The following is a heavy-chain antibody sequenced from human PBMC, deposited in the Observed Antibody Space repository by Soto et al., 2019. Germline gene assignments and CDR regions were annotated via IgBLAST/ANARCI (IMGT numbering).Heavy chain of an antibody. Sequence: EVQLLESGGHLVQPGGSLRLSCAASGFTFSSYAMSWVRQAPGKGLEWVTTISSRGGSTYYADSVKGRFNMSRDNSKKTLYLQMLSLRAEDTAVYYCAKGSDYDILTGPRLYYVDYWGQGTLVTVSS. CDR3: AKGSDYDILTGPRLYYVDY. D-gene: IGHD3-9*01. CDR2: ISSRGGST. J-gene: IGHJ4*02. V-gene: IGHV3-23*01. CDR1: GFTFSSYA.